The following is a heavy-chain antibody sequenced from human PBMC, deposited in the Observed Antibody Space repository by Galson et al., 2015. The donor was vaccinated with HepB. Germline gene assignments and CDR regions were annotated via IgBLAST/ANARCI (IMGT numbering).Heavy chain of an antibody. J-gene: IGHJ4*02. Sequence: SLRLSCAASGLTFSAYTMNWVRQAPGKGLEWISYISSSGSTTYYADSVKGRFTITRDNAKNSLYLQMNSLRDEDTAVYYCANMYSGGGYWGQGTLVTVSS. V-gene: IGHV3-48*02. CDR2: ISSSGSTT. CDR3: ANMYSGGGY. CDR1: GLTFSAYT. D-gene: IGHD1-26*01.